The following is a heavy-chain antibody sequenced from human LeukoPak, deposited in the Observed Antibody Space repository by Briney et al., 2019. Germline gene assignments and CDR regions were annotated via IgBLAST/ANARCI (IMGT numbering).Heavy chain of an antibody. CDR1: GYTFTGYY. V-gene: IGHV1-2*02. CDR3: APLWFGELLDFRH. CDR2: INPNSGGT. D-gene: IGHD3-10*01. J-gene: IGHJ1*01. Sequence: ASVRVSCMASGYTFTGYYMHWVRQAPGQGLEWMGWINPNSGGTNYAQKFQGRVTMTRDTSISTAYMELSRLRSDDTAVYYCAPLWFGELLDFRHWGQGTLVTVSS.